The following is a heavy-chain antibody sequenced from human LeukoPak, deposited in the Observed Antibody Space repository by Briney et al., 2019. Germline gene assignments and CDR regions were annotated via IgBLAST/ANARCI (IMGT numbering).Heavy chain of an antibody. D-gene: IGHD2-15*01. V-gene: IGHV1-18*01. CDR2: ISAYNGNT. J-gene: IGHJ6*03. CDR1: GYTFTSYG. Sequence: GASVKVSCKASGYTFTSYGISWVRQAPGQGLEWMGWISAYNGNTNYAQKLQGRVTMTTDTSTSTAYMELRSLRSDDTAVYYCAREVEGYCSGGSCYPNNYYYYYYMDVWGKGTTVTVSS. CDR3: AREVEGYCSGGSCYPNNYYYYYYMDV.